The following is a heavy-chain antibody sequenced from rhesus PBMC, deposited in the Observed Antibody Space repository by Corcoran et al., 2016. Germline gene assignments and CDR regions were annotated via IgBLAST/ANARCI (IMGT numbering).Heavy chain of an antibody. CDR1: GGSISSNY. J-gene: IGHJ4*01. V-gene: IGHV4-160*01. CDR3: ARAYNFWTGSKSGYFDY. Sequence: QVQLQESGPGLVKPSETLSLTCAVSGGSISSNYWSWIRQPPGKGLEWIGYIYGSSGATSYNPSPKGPVTSSTDTSKNQFSLKLSSVTAADTAVYYCARAYNFWTGSKSGYFDYWGQGVLVTVSS. CDR2: IYGSSGAT. D-gene: IGHD3-3*01.